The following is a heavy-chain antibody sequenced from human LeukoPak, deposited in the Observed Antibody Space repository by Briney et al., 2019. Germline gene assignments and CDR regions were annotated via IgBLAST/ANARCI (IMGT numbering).Heavy chain of an antibody. V-gene: IGHV3-23*01. CDR2: ISGSGGST. CDR1: GFTFSSYA. D-gene: IGHD3-10*01. Sequence: GGSLRLSCAASGFTFSSYAMSWVRQAPGKGLEWVSAISGSGGSTYYADSVKGRFTISRDNSKNTLYLQMNSLRAEGTAVYYCAKDRDDGSGTDYFDYWGQGTLVTVSS. CDR3: AKDRDDGSGTDYFDY. J-gene: IGHJ4*02.